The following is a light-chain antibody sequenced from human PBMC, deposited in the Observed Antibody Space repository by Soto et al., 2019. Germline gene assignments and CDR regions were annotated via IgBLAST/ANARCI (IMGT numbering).Light chain of an antibody. CDR3: MQATHSWT. CDR1: QSLVYSDGNTY. V-gene: IGKV2-30*01. J-gene: IGKJ1*01. Sequence: EVVMPQSPLSLPVTLGQPASISCRSSQSLVYSDGNTYLNCFQQRPGQSPRRLIDKVFNRDSWVTDRLRGSGSGTDFTLKISRVEAEDVRVYFCMQATHSWTFGQGTKV. CDR2: KVF.